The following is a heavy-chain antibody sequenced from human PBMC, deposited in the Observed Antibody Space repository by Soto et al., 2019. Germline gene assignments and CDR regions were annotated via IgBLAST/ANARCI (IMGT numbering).Heavy chain of an antibody. Sequence: QVQLQQSGPGLVKPSGTLSLICSVSGGSIRTYYWSWIRQPPGKGLEWIGHIYYSGTTNYNPSLKSRVTMSVDTSKNQFSLRLTSVTAADTAVFYCARGIAAAGGDAFDIWGQGTTVTVSS. CDR1: GGSIRTYY. J-gene: IGHJ3*02. D-gene: IGHD6-13*01. V-gene: IGHV4-59*01. CDR2: IYYSGTT. CDR3: ARGIAAAGGDAFDI.